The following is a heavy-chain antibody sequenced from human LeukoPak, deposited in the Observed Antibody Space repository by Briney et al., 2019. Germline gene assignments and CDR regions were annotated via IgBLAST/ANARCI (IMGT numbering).Heavy chain of an antibody. J-gene: IGHJ5*02. Sequence: GASVKVSCKASGGTFSSYAISWVRQAPGQGLEWMGWMNPNSGNTGYAQKFQGRVTMTRNTSISTAYMELSSLRSEDTAVYCCARGAGYCTNGVCYRFDPWGQGTLVTVSS. CDR2: MNPNSGNT. CDR3: ARGAGYCTNGVCYRFDP. CDR1: GGTFSSYA. D-gene: IGHD2-8*01. V-gene: IGHV1-8*02.